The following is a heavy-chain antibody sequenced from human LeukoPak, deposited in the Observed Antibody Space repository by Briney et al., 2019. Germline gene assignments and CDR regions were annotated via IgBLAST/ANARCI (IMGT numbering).Heavy chain of an antibody. CDR1: GFTFSGYW. CDR2: INSDGSTT. V-gene: IGHV3-74*01. J-gene: IGHJ3*02. Sequence: GGSLRLSCAASGFTFSGYWMHWVRQVPGKGLVWVSRINSDGSTTTYVDSVKGRFTISRDNSKNALYLQMNSLRVEDTAVYYCARVMGQWLVRGAFDIWGQGTMVTVS. CDR3: ARVMGQWLVRGAFDI. D-gene: IGHD6-19*01.